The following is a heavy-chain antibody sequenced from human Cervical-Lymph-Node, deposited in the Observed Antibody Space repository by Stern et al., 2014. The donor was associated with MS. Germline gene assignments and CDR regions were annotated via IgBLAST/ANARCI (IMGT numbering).Heavy chain of an antibody. D-gene: IGHD6-13*01. CDR3: ALSSETSDRWYSLGYDL. Sequence: QLVQSGAEVTKPGSSVKVSCKASGGTFSKFPSSWVRQAPGQGLEWMGGLFPVFGTPTYAQEFRGSVTITADVSTSTVYMELSSLRSDDTAVYYCALSSETSDRWYSLGYDLWGQGTLVTVSS. V-gene: IGHV1-69*01. CDR2: LFPVFGTP. J-gene: IGHJ5*02. CDR1: GGTFSKFP.